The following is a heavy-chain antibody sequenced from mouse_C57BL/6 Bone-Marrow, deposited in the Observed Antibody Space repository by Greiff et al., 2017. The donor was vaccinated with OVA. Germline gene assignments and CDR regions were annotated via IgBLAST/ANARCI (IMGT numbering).Heavy chain of an antibody. Sequence: VQLQQSVAELVRPGASVKLSCTASGFNIKNTYMHWVKQRPEQGLEWIGRIDPAHGNTQYAPTVQGKATITADTSYNPAYLQLSSLTSEDTAIYYCARCITTVVDWYFDVWGTGTTVTVSS. CDR3: ARCITTVVDWYFDV. CDR1: GFNIKNTY. J-gene: IGHJ1*03. V-gene: IGHV14-3*01. CDR2: IDPAHGNT. D-gene: IGHD1-1*01.